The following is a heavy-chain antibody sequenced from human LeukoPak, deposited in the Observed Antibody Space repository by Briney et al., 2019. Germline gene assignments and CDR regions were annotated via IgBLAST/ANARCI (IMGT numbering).Heavy chain of an antibody. J-gene: IGHJ4*02. CDR1: GFTFSSYA. CDR2: ISYDGSNK. D-gene: IGHD4-17*01. CDR3: ARQNYGAIFDY. Sequence: GGSLRLSCAASGFTFSSYAMHWVRQAPGKGLEWVAVISYDGSNKYYADSVKGRFTISRDNSKNTLYLQMNSLRAEDTAVYYCARQNYGAIFDYWGQGTLVTVSS. V-gene: IGHV3-30*04.